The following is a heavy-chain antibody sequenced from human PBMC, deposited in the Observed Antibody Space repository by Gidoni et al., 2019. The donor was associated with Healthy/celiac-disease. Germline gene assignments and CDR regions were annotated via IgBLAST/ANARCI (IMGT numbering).Heavy chain of an antibody. D-gene: IGHD4-17*01. J-gene: IGHJ4*02. Sequence: EVQLLESGGGLVQPGGSLRLTCAASGFPFSSYAMPWVRQAPGKGLEWVSAISGSGGSTSYADAVKGRFTISRDNSKNTLYLQMNSLRAEDTAVYYCAKLVHDYGDYSAPNGDPSDYWGQGTLVTVSS. CDR1: GFPFSSYA. CDR3: AKLVHDYGDYSAPNGDPSDY. CDR2: ISGSGGST. V-gene: IGHV3-23*01.